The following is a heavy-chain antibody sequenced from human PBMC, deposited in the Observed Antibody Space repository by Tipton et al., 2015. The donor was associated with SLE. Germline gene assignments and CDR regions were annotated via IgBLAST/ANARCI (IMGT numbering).Heavy chain of an antibody. CDR3: ATGKY. Sequence: LSLTCTVSGGSISSSSYYWSWIRQPPGRGLEWIGEINHSGSTNYNPSLRSRVTISIDTSKNQFSLQLSSVTAADTAVYYCATGKYWGQGTLVTVSS. CDR1: GGSISSSSYY. CDR2: INHSGST. J-gene: IGHJ4*02. V-gene: IGHV4-39*07.